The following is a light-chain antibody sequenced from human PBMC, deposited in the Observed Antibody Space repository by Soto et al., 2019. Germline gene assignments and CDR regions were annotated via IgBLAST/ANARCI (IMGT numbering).Light chain of an antibody. CDR2: GIS. CDR1: QSVRSSY. CDR3: LQYGRSPYT. J-gene: IGKJ2*01. Sequence: IVLTQSPGTLSLSPGERATLSCRASQSVRSSYLAWYQQRPGQTPRLLIHGISIRATGIPDRFSGSGSGTDFTLTISRLEPEDFAVYYCLQYGRSPYTFGQGTKLEIK. V-gene: IGKV3-20*01.